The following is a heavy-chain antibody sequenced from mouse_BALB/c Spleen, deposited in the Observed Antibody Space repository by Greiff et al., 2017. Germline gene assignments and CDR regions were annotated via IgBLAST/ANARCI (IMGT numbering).Heavy chain of an antibody. J-gene: IGHJ4*01. CDR1: GFTFSSFG. V-gene: IGHV5-17*02. Sequence: EVHLVESGGGLVQPGGSRKLSCAASGFTFSSFGMHWVRQAPEKGLEWVAYISSGSSTIYYADTVKGRFTISRDNPKNTLFLQMTSLRSEDTAMYYCARSVPQLGRGAMDYWGQGTSVTVSS. D-gene: IGHD4-1*02. CDR3: ARSVPQLGRGAMDY. CDR2: ISSGSSTI.